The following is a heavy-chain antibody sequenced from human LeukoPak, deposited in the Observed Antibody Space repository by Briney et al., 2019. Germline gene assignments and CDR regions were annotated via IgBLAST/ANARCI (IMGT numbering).Heavy chain of an antibody. D-gene: IGHD3-22*01. V-gene: IGHV4-38-2*02. J-gene: IGHJ1*01. Sequence: PSETLSLTCSVSGYSISSAYYWGWIRQPPGKGLEWIGSIYHSGSTYYNPSLKSRVTLSVDTSTNQLLLKLSSVTAADTAVYYCAREKSSSYGLAQHWGQGTLVIVSS. CDR1: GYSISSAYY. CDR3: AREKSSSYGLAQH. CDR2: IYHSGST.